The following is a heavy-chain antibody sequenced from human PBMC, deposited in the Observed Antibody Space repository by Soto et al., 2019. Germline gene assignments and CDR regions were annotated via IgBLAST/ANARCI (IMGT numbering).Heavy chain of an antibody. D-gene: IGHD4-17*01. CDR1: GGSISSSSYY. J-gene: IGHJ4*02. Sequence: KPSETLSLTCTVSGGSISSSSYYWGWIRQPPGKGLEWIGSIYYSGSTYYNPSLKSRVTISVDTSKNQFSLKLSSVTAADTAVYYCARRAGDGDSHFDYWGQGTLVTVSS. CDR2: IYYSGST. CDR3: ARRAGDGDSHFDY. V-gene: IGHV4-39*01.